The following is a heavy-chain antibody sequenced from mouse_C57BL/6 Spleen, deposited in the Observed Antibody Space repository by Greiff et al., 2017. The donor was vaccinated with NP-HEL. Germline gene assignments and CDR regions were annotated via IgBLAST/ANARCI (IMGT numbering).Heavy chain of an antibody. J-gene: IGHJ3*01. V-gene: IGHV14-2*01. CDR2: IDPEDGET. CDR3: ARMTGGVAY. Sequence: VQLQQSGAELVKPGASVKLSCTASGFNIKDYYMHWVKQRTEQGLEWIGRIDPEDGETKYAPKLQGKATITADTSSNTAYLQLSSLASVDTAFSYCARMTGGVAYWGQGTLVTVSA. CDR1: GFNIKDYY.